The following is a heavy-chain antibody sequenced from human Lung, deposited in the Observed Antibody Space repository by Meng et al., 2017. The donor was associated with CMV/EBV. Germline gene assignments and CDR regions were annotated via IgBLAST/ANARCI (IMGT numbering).Heavy chain of an antibody. J-gene: IGHJ4*02. CDR1: GGAISISTW. V-gene: IGHV4-4*02. CDR3: ARDPYATGWAG. D-gene: IGHD6-19*01. CDR2: IYHSGGT. Sequence: QMQLQESGPGLVKPSGTLSLTCAVSGGAISISTWWSGVRQPPGKGLGWIGEIYHSGGTNYNPSLRGRVTISLDKSKNQFSLTLRSVTAADTAVYYCARDPYATGWAGWGQGTLVTVSS.